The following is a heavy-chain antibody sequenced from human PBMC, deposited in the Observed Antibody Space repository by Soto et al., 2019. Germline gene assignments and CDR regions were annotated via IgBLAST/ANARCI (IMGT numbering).Heavy chain of an antibody. CDR1: GLSFSGYY. J-gene: IGHJ6*02. D-gene: IGHD6-6*01. CDR3: ARGFIAARPHYYYGMDV. CDR2: INHSGST. V-gene: IGHV4-34*01. Sequence: SETLSLTCAVYGLSFSGYYWSWIRQPPGKGLEWIGEINHSGSTNYNPSLKSRVTISVDTSKNQFSLKLSSVTAADTAVYYCARGFIAARPHYYYGMDVWGQGTTVTVSS.